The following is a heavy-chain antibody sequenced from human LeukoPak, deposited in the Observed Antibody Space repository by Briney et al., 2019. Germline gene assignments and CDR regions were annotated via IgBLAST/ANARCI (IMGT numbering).Heavy chain of an antibody. J-gene: IGHJ6*03. D-gene: IGHD4-17*01. CDR2: ISYDGSNK. CDR1: GFTFSSYA. CDR3: ARQTTVSDRSPVRAYYYYYMDV. Sequence: GGSLRLSCAASGFTFSSYAMHWVRQAPGKGLEWVAVISYDGSNKYYADSVKGRFTISRDNSKNTLYLQMNSLRAEDTAVYYCARQTTVSDRSPVRAYYYYYMDVWGKGTTVTISS. V-gene: IGHV3-30*04.